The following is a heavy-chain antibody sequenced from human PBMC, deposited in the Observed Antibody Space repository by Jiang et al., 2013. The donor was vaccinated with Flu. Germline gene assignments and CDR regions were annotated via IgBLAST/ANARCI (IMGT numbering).Heavy chain of an antibody. CDR3: ATDTHRLRYFDWLGSYYYYYGMDV. D-gene: IGHD3-9*01. CDR2: FDPEDGET. CDR1: S. V-gene: IGHV1-24*01. J-gene: IGHJ6*02. Sequence: SMHWVRQAPGKGLEWMGGFDPEDGETIYAQKFQGRVTMTEDTSTDTAYMELSSLRSEDTAVYYCATDTHRLRYFDWLGSYYYYYGMDVWGQGTTVTVSS.